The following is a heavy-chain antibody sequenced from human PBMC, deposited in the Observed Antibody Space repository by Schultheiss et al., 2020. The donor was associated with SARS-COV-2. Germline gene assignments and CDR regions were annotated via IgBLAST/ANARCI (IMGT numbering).Heavy chain of an antibody. D-gene: IGHD4-23*01. Sequence: GESLKISCKASGYTFTSYGISWVRQAPGQGLEWMGWISAYNGNTNYAQKLQGRVTMTTDTSTSTAYMELRSLRSDDTAVYYCARDDYGGTIYFDYWGQGTLVTVSS. V-gene: IGHV1-18*04. CDR3: ARDDYGGTIYFDY. CDR1: GYTFTSYG. CDR2: ISAYNGNT. J-gene: IGHJ4*02.